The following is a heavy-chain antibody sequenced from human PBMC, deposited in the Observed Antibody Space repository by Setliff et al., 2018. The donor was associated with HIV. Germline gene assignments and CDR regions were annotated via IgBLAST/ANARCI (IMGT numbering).Heavy chain of an antibody. CDR3: AHKGPDALREDFDY. CDR1: GFSLATDGVA. Sequence: SGPTLVNPTQTLTLTCDFSGFSLATDGVAVGWIRQPPGKALEWLALIYWDDDKRYNSSLRTRLTITEDTSKNQVVLIMTNMDPLDTATYFCAHKGPDALREDFDYWGQGTLVTVSS. D-gene: IGHD2-8*01. J-gene: IGHJ4*02. CDR2: IYWDDDK. V-gene: IGHV2-5*02.